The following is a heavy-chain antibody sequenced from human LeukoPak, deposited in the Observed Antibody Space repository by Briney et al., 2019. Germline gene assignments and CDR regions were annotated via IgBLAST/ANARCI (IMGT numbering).Heavy chain of an antibody. CDR1: GFTFSDYY. CDR2: ISSSGSTI. V-gene: IGHV3-11*04. D-gene: IGHD3-3*01. Sequence: GGSLRLSCAASGFTFSDYYMSWIRQAPGKGLEWVSYISSSGSTIYYADSVKGRFTISRDNVKNSLYLQMNSLRAEDTAVYYCARDPPHYDVWSGYYVDYWGQGTLVTVSP. CDR3: ARDPPHYDVWSGYYVDY. J-gene: IGHJ4*02.